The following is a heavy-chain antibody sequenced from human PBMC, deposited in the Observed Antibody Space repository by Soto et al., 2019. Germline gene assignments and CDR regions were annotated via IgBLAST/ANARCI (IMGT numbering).Heavy chain of an antibody. CDR3: ARVPRYDTWYFDY. V-gene: IGHV3-33*01. J-gene: IGHJ4*02. CDR2: LWYDGSSE. CDR1: GFSVSTHV. D-gene: IGHD3-22*01. Sequence: QVQLVESGGGVVQPGNSLRLSCAASGFSVSTHVIHWVRQAPGKGLEWVAVLWYDGSSEYYADSVKGRFTISRDNSKNMMYLQMNSLRVGDTAVYYCARVPRYDTWYFDYWGEGTLATVSS.